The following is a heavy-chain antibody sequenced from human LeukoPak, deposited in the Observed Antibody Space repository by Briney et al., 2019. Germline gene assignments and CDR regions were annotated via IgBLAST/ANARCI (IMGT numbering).Heavy chain of an antibody. CDR3: ASGGYSYLDAFDI. V-gene: IGHV4-61*02. Sequence: SETLSLTCTVSGGSISSGSYYWSWIRQPAGKGLEWIGRIYTSGSTNYNPSLKSRVTISVDTSKNQFSLKLSSVTAADTAVYYCASGGYSYLDAFDIWGQGTMVTVSS. CDR1: GGSISSGSYY. CDR2: IYTSGST. J-gene: IGHJ3*02. D-gene: IGHD5-18*01.